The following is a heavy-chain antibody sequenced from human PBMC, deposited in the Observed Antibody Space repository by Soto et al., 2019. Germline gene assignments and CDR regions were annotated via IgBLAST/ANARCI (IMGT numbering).Heavy chain of an antibody. CDR3: AREATIGKAYVSGFDS. CDR2: IYYSGST. CDR1: GGSISSGGYY. Sequence: SETLSLTCTVSGGSISSGGYYWSWIRQHPGKGLEWIGYIYYSGSTYYNPSLKSRVTISVDTSKNQFSLKLSSVTAADTAVYYCAREATIGKAYVSGFDSWGQGTLVIVSS. V-gene: IGHV4-31*03. J-gene: IGHJ5*01. D-gene: IGHD5-12*01.